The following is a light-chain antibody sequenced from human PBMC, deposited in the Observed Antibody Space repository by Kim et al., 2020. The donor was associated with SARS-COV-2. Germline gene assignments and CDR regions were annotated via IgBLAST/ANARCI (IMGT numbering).Light chain of an antibody. CDR3: QQSHTPPWR. J-gene: IGKJ1*01. V-gene: IGKV1-39*01. CDR1: QIVTTS. CDR2: AVS. Sequence: ACSGNKFTIPGRARQIVTTSLKWEQPKQGKAPQLLIYAVSRLQSGVPSMFSGGGSGTDFTLNISSLQPEDFAVYYCQQSHTPPWRLGHGTKVDI.